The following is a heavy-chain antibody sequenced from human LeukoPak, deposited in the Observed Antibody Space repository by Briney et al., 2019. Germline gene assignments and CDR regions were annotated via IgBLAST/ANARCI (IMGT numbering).Heavy chain of an antibody. CDR1: GYTFTSYD. CDR3: ATPTQLYYYYGMDV. V-gene: IGHV1-8*01. Sequence: ASVKVSCKASGYTFTSYDINWVRQAPGQGLEWMGWMNPNSGNTGYAQKFQGRVTMTRNTSISTAYMELSSLRSEDTDVYYCATPTQLYYYYGMDVWGQGTTVTVSS. CDR2: MNPNSGNT. J-gene: IGHJ6*02. D-gene: IGHD1-1*01.